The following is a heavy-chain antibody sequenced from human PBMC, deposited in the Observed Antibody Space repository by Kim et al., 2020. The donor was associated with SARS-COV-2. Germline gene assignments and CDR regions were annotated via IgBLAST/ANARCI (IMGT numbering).Heavy chain of an antibody. Sequence: NTKYVQKFQDRVTMTTDSSTNTAYMELRSLKSDDTAVYYCVRGTWGDVNDSWGPGTLVTVSS. CDR3: VRGTWGDVNDS. J-gene: IGHJ4*02. V-gene: IGHV1-18*01. D-gene: IGHD3-10*01. CDR2: NT.